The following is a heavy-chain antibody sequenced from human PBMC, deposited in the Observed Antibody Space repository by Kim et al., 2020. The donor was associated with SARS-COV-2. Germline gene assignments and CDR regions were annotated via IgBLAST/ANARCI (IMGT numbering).Heavy chain of an antibody. V-gene: IGHV3-21*01. D-gene: IGHD4-17*01. J-gene: IGHJ4*02. CDR2: ISSSSSYI. Sequence: GGSLRLSCAASGFTFSSYSMNWVRQAPGKGLEWVSSISSSSSYIYYADSVKGRFTISRDNAKNSLYLQMNSLRAEDTAVYYCARDLPTTVTNFDWGQGTLVTVSS. CDR1: GFTFSSYS. CDR3: ARDLPTTVTNFD.